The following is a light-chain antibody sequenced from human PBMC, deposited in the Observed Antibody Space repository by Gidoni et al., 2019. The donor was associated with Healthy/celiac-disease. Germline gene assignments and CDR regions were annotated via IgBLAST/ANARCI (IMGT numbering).Light chain of an antibody. CDR3: CSYAVTYVI. CDR2: DVS. Sequence: QSALTQPRSVSGSPGQSVTISCTGTSSDVGGYNYVSWYQQHPGKAPKLMIYDVSKRPSGVPDRFSGSKSGTTASLTISGLQAEDEADYYCCSYAVTYVIFGGGTKLTVL. CDR1: SSDVGGYNY. V-gene: IGLV2-11*01. J-gene: IGLJ2*01.